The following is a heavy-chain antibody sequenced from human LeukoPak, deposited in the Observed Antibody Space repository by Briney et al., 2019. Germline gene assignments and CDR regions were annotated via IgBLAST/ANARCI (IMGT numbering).Heavy chain of an antibody. D-gene: IGHD3-10*01. J-gene: IGHJ4*02. CDR1: GFPFSNYA. Sequence: GGSLRLSCSGTGFPFSNYAMSWVRQSPGKGLEWLTDICGRCDPTEYADSVKARFAISRDISDNTVYLEMNRLRVEDTAVYYCARGGPSVKMIRGDFDHWGQGILVTVSS. V-gene: IGHV3-23*01. CDR2: ICGRCDPT. CDR3: ARGGPSVKMIRGDFDH.